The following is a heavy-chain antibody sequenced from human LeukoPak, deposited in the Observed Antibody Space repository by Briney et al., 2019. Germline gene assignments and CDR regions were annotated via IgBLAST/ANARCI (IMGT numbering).Heavy chain of an antibody. V-gene: IGHV4-34*01. CDR1: GGSFSGYY. Sequence: SETLSLTCAVYGGSFSGYYWSWIRQPPGKGLEWIGEINHSGGTNYNPPLKSRVTISVDTSKNQFSLKLSSVTAADTAVYYCARVGSYAFDYWGQGTLVTVSS. CDR2: INHSGGT. CDR3: ARVGSYAFDY. D-gene: IGHD3-16*01. J-gene: IGHJ4*02.